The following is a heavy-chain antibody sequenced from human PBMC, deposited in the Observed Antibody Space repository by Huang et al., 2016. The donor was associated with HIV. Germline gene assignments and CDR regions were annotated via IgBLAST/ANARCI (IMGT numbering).Heavy chain of an antibody. CDR1: DYTFTSYG. CDR2: ISTNNGDT. J-gene: IGHJ4*02. Sequence: QVQLVQSGGEVKKPGASVKVSGKASDYTFTSYGISWVRQAPGQGLEWMGWISTNNGDTNYAQKVQGRGTMTTDTSTSTAYMELRSLRSDDTAVYYCGGSSGYWSFDYWGQGTLVTVSS. CDR3: GGSSGYWSFDY. D-gene: IGHD3-22*01. V-gene: IGHV1-18*04.